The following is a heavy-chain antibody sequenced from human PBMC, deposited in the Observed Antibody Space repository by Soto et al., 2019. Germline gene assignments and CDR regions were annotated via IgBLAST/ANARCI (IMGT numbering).Heavy chain of an antibody. J-gene: IGHJ4*02. CDR1: GYTFTDYY. Sequence: QVQLVQSGAEVEKPGASVKVSCKTSGYTFTDYYIHWVRRAPGQGLEWLGWINSNSGDTRSAQRFQDRVTMTRDTPITTAYLDLTRLTSDDTAVYYCARDDGTVAGSYFDFWGQGTLITVSA. CDR3: ARDDGTVAGSYFDF. V-gene: IGHV1-2*02. D-gene: IGHD6-19*01. CDR2: INSNSGDT.